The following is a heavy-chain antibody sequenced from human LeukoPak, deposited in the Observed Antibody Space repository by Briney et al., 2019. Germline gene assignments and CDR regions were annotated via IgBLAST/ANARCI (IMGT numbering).Heavy chain of an antibody. CDR1: GFTFSSYA. D-gene: IGHD3-22*01. CDR2: ISYDGSNK. Sequence: GGPLTLSCSASGFTFSSYAMHWVRQAPGKGLEWVAVISYDGSNKYYPDSVKGRFNISRDNSKNTLYMQVNRLRAEGTAVYYCARGTYYYDSSGYYPDYWGQGTLVTVSS. J-gene: IGHJ4*02. V-gene: IGHV3-30-3*01. CDR3: ARGTYYYDSSGYYPDY.